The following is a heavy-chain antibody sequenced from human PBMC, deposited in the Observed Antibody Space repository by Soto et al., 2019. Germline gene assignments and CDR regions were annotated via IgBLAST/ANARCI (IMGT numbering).Heavy chain of an antibody. Sequence: GESLKISCKGSGYSFTSYWIGWVRQMPGKGLEWMGSIYPGDSDTRYSPSFQGQVTISADKSIRTAYLQWRSLKAPDTARYYYARLSVGATRGSYYYYGMDVWGQGTTVTVSS. J-gene: IGHJ6*02. CDR1: GYSFTSYW. CDR3: ARLSVGATRGSYYYYGMDV. D-gene: IGHD1-26*01. V-gene: IGHV5-51*01. CDR2: IYPGDSDT.